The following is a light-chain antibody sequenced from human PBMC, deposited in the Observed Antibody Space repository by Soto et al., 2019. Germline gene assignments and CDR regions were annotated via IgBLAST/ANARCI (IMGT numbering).Light chain of an antibody. CDR1: QSITTR. V-gene: IGKV1-5*01. CDR2: DAS. Sequence: DIQMTQSPSTLSASVGDRVTITCRASQSITTRLAWYQQKPGKAPKLLISDASTLQPGVPSRFSGSGSGTEFTLTISSLQSEDFAVYYCQQYNNWPPWTFGQGTKVDIK. J-gene: IGKJ1*01. CDR3: QQYNNWPPWT.